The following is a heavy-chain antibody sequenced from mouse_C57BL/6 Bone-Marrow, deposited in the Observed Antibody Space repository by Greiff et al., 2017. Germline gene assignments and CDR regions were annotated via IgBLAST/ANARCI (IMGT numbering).Heavy chain of an antibody. Sequence: EVQVVESGPELVKPGASVKISCKASGYTFTDYYMNWVKQSHGKSLEWIGDINPNNGGTSYNQKFKGKATLTVDKSSSTAYMELRSLTSEDSAVYYCAVPTGFDYWGQGTTLTVSS. D-gene: IGHD4-1*01. CDR1: GYTFTDYY. CDR2: INPNNGGT. J-gene: IGHJ2*01. V-gene: IGHV1-26*01. CDR3: AVPTGFDY.